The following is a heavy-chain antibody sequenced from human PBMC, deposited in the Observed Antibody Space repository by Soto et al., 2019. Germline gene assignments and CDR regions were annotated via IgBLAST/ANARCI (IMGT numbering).Heavy chain of an antibody. V-gene: IGHV5-51*01. CDR1: GYSFISYW. Sequence: GESLKISCNGSGYSFISYWIGWVRQIPGKGLEWMGIIYPADSDTRHSPSFQGQVTISADKSISTAYLQWSSLKASDTAMYYCVRLGSSSSNFDYWGQGTLVTVSS. J-gene: IGHJ4*02. D-gene: IGHD6-6*01. CDR2: IYPADSDT. CDR3: VRLGSSSSNFDY.